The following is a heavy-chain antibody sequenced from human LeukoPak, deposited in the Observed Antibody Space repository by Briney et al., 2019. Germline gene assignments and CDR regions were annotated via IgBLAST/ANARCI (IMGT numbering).Heavy chain of an antibody. Sequence: ETLSLTCSVSGASVSSDYWNWIRQSPGRGLEWIGYTHYRGDINYNPSLKSRLTMSVDASSNQVSLKLSSVTAADTAVYYCAREMWSGYDRYYYYGMDVWGQGTTVTVSS. CDR1: GASVSSDY. CDR2: THYRGDI. J-gene: IGHJ6*02. D-gene: IGHD5-12*01. CDR3: AREMWSGYDRYYYYGMDV. V-gene: IGHV4-59*02.